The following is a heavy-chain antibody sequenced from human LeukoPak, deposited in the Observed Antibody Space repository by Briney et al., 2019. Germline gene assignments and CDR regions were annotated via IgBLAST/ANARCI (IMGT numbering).Heavy chain of an antibody. CDR2: ISSSSSYI. CDR1: EFTFSSYS. Sequence: PGGSLRLSCAASEFTFSSYSMNWVRQAPGKGLEWVSSISSSSSYIYYADSVKGRFTISRDNAKNSLYPQMNSLRAEDTAVYYCARSFSYYDFWSGYFDYWGQGTLVTVSS. D-gene: IGHD3-3*01. V-gene: IGHV3-21*01. CDR3: ARSFSYYDFWSGYFDY. J-gene: IGHJ4*02.